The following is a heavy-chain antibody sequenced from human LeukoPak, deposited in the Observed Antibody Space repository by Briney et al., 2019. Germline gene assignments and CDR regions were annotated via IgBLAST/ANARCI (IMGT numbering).Heavy chain of an antibody. D-gene: IGHD3-22*01. CDR2: ISGSGDSR. CDR3: AKSDDSIGYWGSHFDY. J-gene: IGHJ4*02. V-gene: IGHV3-23*01. Sequence: GGSLRLSCEASGFTFGSFGMSWVRQAQGKGLGWVSTISGSGDSRYHVDSVKGRFTISRDNFKNTLYLQMNSLRAEDTAVYYCAKSDDSIGYWGSHFDYWGQGTLVTVSS. CDR1: GFTFGSFG.